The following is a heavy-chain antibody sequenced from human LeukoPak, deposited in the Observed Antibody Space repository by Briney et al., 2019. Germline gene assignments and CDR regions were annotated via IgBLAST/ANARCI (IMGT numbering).Heavy chain of an antibody. Sequence: EASVKVSCKASGYTFTGYYMHWVRQAPGQGLEWMGWINPNSGGTNYAQKFQGRVTMTRDTSISTAYMELSRLRSDDTAVYYCARDNSIVVVTASDYWGQGTLVTVSS. V-gene: IGHV1-2*02. CDR2: INPNSGGT. CDR1: GYTFTGYY. J-gene: IGHJ4*02. CDR3: ARDNSIVVVTASDY. D-gene: IGHD2-21*02.